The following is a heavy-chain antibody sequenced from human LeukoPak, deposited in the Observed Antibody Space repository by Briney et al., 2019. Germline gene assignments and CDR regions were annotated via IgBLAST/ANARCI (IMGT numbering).Heavy chain of an antibody. CDR3: ARDPGSSSWYVGGWFDP. CDR1: GFTFSSYS. J-gene: IGHJ5*02. CDR2: ISSSSSYI. D-gene: IGHD6-13*01. V-gene: IGHV3-21*01. Sequence: GGSLRLSCAASGFTFSSYSMNWVRQAPGKGLEWVSSISSSSSYIYYADSVKGRFTISRDNAKNSLYLQMNSLRAEDTAVYYCARDPGSSSWYVGGWFDPWGQGTLVTVSS.